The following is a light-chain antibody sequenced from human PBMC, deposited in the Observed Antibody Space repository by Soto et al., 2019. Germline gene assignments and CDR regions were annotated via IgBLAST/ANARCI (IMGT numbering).Light chain of an antibody. J-gene: IGKJ5*01. CDR1: QSISRW. CDR3: QQLNSYPIT. V-gene: IGKV1-5*01. CDR2: EAS. Sequence: DIQMPQYPATLSASVGASVTITCRASQSISRWLTWYQQKPGKAPKLLIYEASSLESGVPSRVRGSGSGTEFTLTIRGLQPDDCATYDGQQLNSYPITFGQGTRLEIK.